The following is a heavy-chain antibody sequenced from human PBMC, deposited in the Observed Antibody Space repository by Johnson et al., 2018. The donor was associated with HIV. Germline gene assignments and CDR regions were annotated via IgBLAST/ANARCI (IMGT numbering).Heavy chain of an antibody. CDR2: ISYDGSNK. CDR3: ARGSRYKDDNDDVYLLQAFDI. V-gene: IGHV3-30-3*01. CDR1: EFTFSRFA. D-gene: IGHD3-16*01. Sequence: QMQLVESGGGVVRPGRSLRLSCAACEFTFSRFAMHWVRQAPGKGLEWVAVISYDGSNKYYADSVKGRFTVSRDSSKNTLYLQVNSLRAEDAAVYYCARGSRYKDDNDDVYLLQAFDIWGQGTMVTVSS. J-gene: IGHJ3*02.